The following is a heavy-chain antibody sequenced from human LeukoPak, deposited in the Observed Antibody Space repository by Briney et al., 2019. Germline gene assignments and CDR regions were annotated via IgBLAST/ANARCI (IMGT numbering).Heavy chain of an antibody. CDR1: GFTFSSYW. CDR2: IKEDGSEK. Sequence: GGSLRLSCAASGFTFSSYWMSWVRQAPGKGLEWVANIKEDGSEKYYVDSVKGRFTISRDNAKNSLYLQMNSLRADDTAVYYCARDLSGGGYDYWGQGTLVTVSS. V-gene: IGHV3-7*03. J-gene: IGHJ4*02. D-gene: IGHD3-16*01. CDR3: ARDLSGGGYDY.